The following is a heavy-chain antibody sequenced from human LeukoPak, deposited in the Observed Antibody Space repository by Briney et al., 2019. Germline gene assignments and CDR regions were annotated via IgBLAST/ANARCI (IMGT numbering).Heavy chain of an antibody. V-gene: IGHV3-30-3*01. CDR2: ISYDGSNK. J-gene: IGHJ4*02. CDR3: ARDLSSSVAATVYGY. D-gene: IGHD2-15*01. Sequence: PGGSLRLSCAASGFTFSSYAMHWVRQAPGKGLEWVAVISYDGSNKYYADSVKGRFTISRDNSKNTLYLQMNSLRAEDTAVYYCARDLSSSVAATVYGYWGQGTLVTVSS. CDR1: GFTFSSYA.